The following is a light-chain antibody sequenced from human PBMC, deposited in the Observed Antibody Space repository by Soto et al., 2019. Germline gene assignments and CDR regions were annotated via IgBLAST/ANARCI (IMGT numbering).Light chain of an antibody. V-gene: IGKV1-39*01. J-gene: IGKJ1*01. CDR1: QAINTY. CDR3: QQSHSSPPT. Sequence: DIQMTQSPSSLSVSVGDAITITCRASQAINTYLSWFQQKPGKAPKLLIYLASSLETGVPSRFSGSGSGTYFTLTISSLQPEDFATYYCQQSHSSPPTFGQVTRVEIK. CDR2: LAS.